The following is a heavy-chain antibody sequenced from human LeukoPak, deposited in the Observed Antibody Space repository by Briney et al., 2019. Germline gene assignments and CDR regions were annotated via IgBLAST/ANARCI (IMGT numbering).Heavy chain of an antibody. J-gene: IGHJ4*02. D-gene: IGHD3-10*01. CDR1: GGSISSSSYY. CDR2: IYYSGST. Sequence: KTSETLSLTCTVSGGSISSSSYYWGWIRQPPGKGLEWIGSIYYSGSTYYNPSLKSRVTISVDTSKNQFSLKLSSVTAADTAVYYCARDAGKYYYGSGSFGAGNHFDYWGQGTLVTVSS. CDR3: ARDAGKYYYGSGSFGAGNHFDY. V-gene: IGHV4-39*07.